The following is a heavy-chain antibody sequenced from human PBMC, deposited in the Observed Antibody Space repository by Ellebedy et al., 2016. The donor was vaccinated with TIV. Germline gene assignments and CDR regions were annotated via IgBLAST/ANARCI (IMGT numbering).Heavy chain of an antibody. CDR1: GYNFNDYW. CDR2: IRPSDSDT. CDR3: GSLVYGSGTFYDPFDV. Sequence: GESLKISCKGSGYNFNDYWIGWVRQRPGKGLEWMGIIRPSDSDTRYSPSFQGQVTISADKSTTTAYLQWNSLKASDTAIYYCGSLVYGSGTFYDPFDVWGQGTVVTVSS. V-gene: IGHV5-51*01. J-gene: IGHJ3*01. D-gene: IGHD3-10*01.